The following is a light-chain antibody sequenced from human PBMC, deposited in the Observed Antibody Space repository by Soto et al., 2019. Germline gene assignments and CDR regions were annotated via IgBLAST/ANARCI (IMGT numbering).Light chain of an antibody. V-gene: IGKV1-8*01. CDR1: QGISSY. CDR2: AAS. J-gene: IGKJ5*01. Sequence: AIRMTQSPSSLSASTGDRVTITCRASQGISSYLAWYQQKPGKAPKLLIYAASTLQSGVPSRFSGSGSGTDFTLTISCLQSEDFATYYCQQNYSYPLTFGQGTRLRL. CDR3: QQNYSYPLT.